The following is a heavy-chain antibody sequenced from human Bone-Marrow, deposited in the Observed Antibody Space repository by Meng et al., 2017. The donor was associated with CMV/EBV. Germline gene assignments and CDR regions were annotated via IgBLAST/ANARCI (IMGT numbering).Heavy chain of an antibody. Sequence: LSLTCAASRFTFSSYWMSWVRQAPGKGLEWVANIKQDGSEEYYVDSVKGRFTISRDNAKNSLYLQMNSLRAEDTAVYYCARDLHDFWSGYYRKGFDYWGQGTLVTVSS. J-gene: IGHJ4*02. D-gene: IGHD3-3*01. CDR1: RFTFSSYW. CDR2: IKQDGSEE. CDR3: ARDLHDFWSGYYRKGFDY. V-gene: IGHV3-7*01.